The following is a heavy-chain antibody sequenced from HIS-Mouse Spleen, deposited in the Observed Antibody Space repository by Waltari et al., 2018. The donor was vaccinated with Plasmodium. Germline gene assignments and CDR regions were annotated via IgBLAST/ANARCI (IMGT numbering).Heavy chain of an antibody. D-gene: IGHD1-1*01. Sequence: AASGFTFSSYGMHWVRQAPGKGLEWVAVIWYDGSNKYYADSVKGRFTISRDNSKNTLYLQMNSLRAEDTAVYYCAKEEGNWNDDDAFDIWGQGTMVTVSS. V-gene: IGHV3-33*06. CDR1: GFTFSSYG. J-gene: IGHJ3*02. CDR3: AKEEGNWNDDDAFDI. CDR2: IWYDGSNK.